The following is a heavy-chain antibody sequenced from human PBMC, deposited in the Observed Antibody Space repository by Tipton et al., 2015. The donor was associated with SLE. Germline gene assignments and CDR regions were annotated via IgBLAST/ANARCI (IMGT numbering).Heavy chain of an antibody. Sequence: SLRLSCAASGFTFSSYAMNWVRRAPGKGLEWVSSISSSSSYIYYADSVKGRFTISRDNAKNSLYLQMNSLRAEDTAVYYCARGRDIDITLVRGADYYGMDVWGQGTTVTVSS. D-gene: IGHD3-10*01. CDR1: GFTFSSYA. J-gene: IGHJ6*02. CDR3: ARGRDIDITLVRGADYYGMDV. V-gene: IGHV3-21*01. CDR2: ISSSSSYI.